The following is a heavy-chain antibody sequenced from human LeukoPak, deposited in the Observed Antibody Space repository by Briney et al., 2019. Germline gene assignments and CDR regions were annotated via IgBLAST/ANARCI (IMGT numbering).Heavy chain of an antibody. V-gene: IGHV3-21*01. CDR1: GFTFSSYS. D-gene: IGHD3-10*01. Sequence: GGSLRLSCAASGFTFSSYSMNWVRQAPGKGLEWVSSISSSSSYIYYADSVKGRFTISRDNAKNSLYLQMNSPRVEDTAVYYCARDETGGHFENWGQGTLVTVSS. CDR2: ISSSSSYI. J-gene: IGHJ4*02. CDR3: ARDETGGHFEN.